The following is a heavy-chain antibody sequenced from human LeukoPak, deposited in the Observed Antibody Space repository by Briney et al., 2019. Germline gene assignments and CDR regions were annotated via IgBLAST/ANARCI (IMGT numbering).Heavy chain of an antibody. D-gene: IGHD3-3*01. CDR3: AKGGGGSAYYDFWSGDDQLYYYYYYMDV. V-gene: IGHV1-2*06. CDR2: INPNSGGT. CDR1: GYTFTGYY. Sequence: GASVKVSCKASGYTFTGYYMHWVRQAPGQGLEWMGRINPNSGGTNYAQKFQGRVTMTRDTSISTAYMELSRLRSDDPAVYYCAKGGGGSAYYDFWSGDDQLYYYYYYMDVWGKGTTVTVSS. J-gene: IGHJ6*03.